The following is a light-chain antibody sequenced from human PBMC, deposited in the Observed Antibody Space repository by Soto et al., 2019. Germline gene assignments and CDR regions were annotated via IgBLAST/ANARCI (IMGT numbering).Light chain of an antibody. V-gene: IGLV2-23*01. CDR2: AGS. Sequence: QSALTQPAAVSGSPGQSITVSCTGTSSDIGSYNLVSWYQHHPGKAPKLMIYAGSKRPSGVSSRFSGSKSGNTASLTISGLQAEDEAAYYCCSYAGSSTLLFGGGTKLTVL. CDR3: CSYAGSSTLL. CDR1: SSDIGSYNL. J-gene: IGLJ3*02.